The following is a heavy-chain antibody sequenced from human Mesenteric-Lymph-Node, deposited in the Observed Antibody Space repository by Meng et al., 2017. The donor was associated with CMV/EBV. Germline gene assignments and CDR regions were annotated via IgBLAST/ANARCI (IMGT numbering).Heavy chain of an antibody. V-gene: IGHV3-53*01. CDR3: ARDGYCSSTSCYTRGYFDL. J-gene: IGHJ2*01. CDR2: IYSGGST. CDR1: GFTVIRSY. D-gene: IGHD2-2*02. Sequence: GESLKISCAASGFTVIRSYMRWVRQAPGKGLEWVSVIYSGGSTYYADSVKGRFTISRDNSKNTLYLQINSLRAEDTAVYYCARDGYCSSTSCYTRGYFDLWGRGTLVTVSS.